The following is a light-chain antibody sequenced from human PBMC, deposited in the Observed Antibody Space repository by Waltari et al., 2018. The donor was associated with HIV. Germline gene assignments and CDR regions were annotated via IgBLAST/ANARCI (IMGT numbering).Light chain of an antibody. CDR2: LGS. Sequence: DIVMTQSPLSLPVTPGEPASIPSRSSQSLLHSNGYNYLDWYLQKPGQSPQLLIYLGSNRASGVPDRFSGSGSGTDFTLKISRVEAEDVGVYYCIQALQTPWTFGQGTRVEIK. V-gene: IGKV2-28*01. CDR3: IQALQTPWT. CDR1: QSLLHSNGYNY. J-gene: IGKJ1*01.